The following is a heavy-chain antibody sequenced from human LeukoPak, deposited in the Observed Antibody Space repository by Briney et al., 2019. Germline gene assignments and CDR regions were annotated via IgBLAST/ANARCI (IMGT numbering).Heavy chain of an antibody. J-gene: IGHJ4*02. CDR2: IIPIFGTA. CDR1: GGTFSSYA. Sequence: SVKVSCKASGGTFSSYAISWVRQAPGQGLEWMGGIIPIFGTANYAQKFQGRVTITTDESTSTAYMELSSLRSEDTAVYYCAKILSGTYSFDLWGQGTLVTVSS. D-gene: IGHD1-26*01. CDR3: AKILSGTYSFDL. V-gene: IGHV1-69*05.